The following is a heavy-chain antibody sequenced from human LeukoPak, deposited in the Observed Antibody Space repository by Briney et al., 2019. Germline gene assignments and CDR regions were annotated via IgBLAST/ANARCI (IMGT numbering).Heavy chain of an antibody. V-gene: IGHV1-69*05. J-gene: IGHJ4*02. D-gene: IGHD1-26*01. CDR2: IIPIFGTA. CDR3: ARGDPQNSGSYYPFGY. Sequence: ASVKVSCKASAGTFSSYAISWVRQAPGQGLEWMGVIIPIFGTANYAQKFQGRVTITTDESKSTAYMELSSLRSEDTAVYYCARGDPQNSGSYYPFGYWGQGTLVTVSS. CDR1: AGTFSSYA.